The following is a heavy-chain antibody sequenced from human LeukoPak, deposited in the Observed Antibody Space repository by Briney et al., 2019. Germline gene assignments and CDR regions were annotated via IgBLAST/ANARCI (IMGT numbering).Heavy chain of an antibody. CDR1: GYTFTGYY. D-gene: IGHD4-11*01. CDR3: ARGPDYSNGPERNYYYYYYMDV. CDR2: INPNSGGT. Sequence: ASVRVSCKASGYTFTGYYMHWVRQAPGQGLEWMGWINPNSGGTNYAQKFQGRVTMTRDTSISTAYMELSRLRSDDTAVYYCARGPDYSNGPERNYYYYYYMDVWGKGTTVTISS. V-gene: IGHV1-2*02. J-gene: IGHJ6*03.